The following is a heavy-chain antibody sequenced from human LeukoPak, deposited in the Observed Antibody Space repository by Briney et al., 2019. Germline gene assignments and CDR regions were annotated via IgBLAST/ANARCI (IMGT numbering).Heavy chain of an antibody. Sequence: ASVRVSCKAYGYTFISYGITWVRQAPGQGLEWMIWIGPYTTKTDYAQSLQGRVTMPTDTATSTAYMELRSLRSDDTAVYYCAREGGVGPTAPPDYYSYQMDVWGKGTTVTVS. CDR2: IGPYTTKT. CDR3: AREGGVGPTAPPDYYSYQMDV. D-gene: IGHD1-26*01. J-gene: IGHJ6*03. CDR1: GYTFISYG. V-gene: IGHV1-18*01.